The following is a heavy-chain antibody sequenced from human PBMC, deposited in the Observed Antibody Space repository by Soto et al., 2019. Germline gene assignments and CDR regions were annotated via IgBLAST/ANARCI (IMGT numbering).Heavy chain of an antibody. J-gene: IGHJ5*01. Sequence: QVQLVQSGAEVKKPGASVKVSCKASGYTFTSYAMHWVRQAPGQRLEWMGRINAGNGNTKYSQKFRGGVIITSDTSASTAYVELRSLRSEDTAVYYCARGGIAVGHWFGYCGQGTLVTVSS. CDR1: GYTFTSYA. CDR3: ARGGIAVGHWFGY. V-gene: IGHV1-3*01. D-gene: IGHD6-19*01. CDR2: INAGNGNT.